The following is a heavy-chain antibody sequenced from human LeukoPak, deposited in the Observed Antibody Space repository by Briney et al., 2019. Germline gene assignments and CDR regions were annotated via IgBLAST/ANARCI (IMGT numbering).Heavy chain of an antibody. J-gene: IGHJ4*02. CDR1: GFTFSSYA. CDR3: ARRRAYDTSGPYPFDY. V-gene: IGHV3-23*01. D-gene: IGHD3-22*01. CDR2: ISGSAATT. Sequence: GGSLRLSCAASGFTFSSYAMSWVRQAPGKGLEWVSTISGSAATTYYADSVEGRFTISRDDSQNTLYLQMNSLRAEDTAVYYCARRRAYDTSGPYPFDYWGQGTLVTVSS.